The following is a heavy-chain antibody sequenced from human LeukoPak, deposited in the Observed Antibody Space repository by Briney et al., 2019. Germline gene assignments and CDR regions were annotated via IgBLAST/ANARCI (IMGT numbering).Heavy chain of an antibody. CDR2: ISGSGGST. J-gene: IGHJ6*03. V-gene: IGHV3-23*01. D-gene: IGHD3-16*01. CDR3: AKDLYVVLNYYMDV. CDR1: GFTFSSYA. Sequence: GGSLRLSCAASGFTFSSYAMSWVRQAPGKGLEWVSAISGSGGSTYYADSVKGRFTISRDNSKNTLYLQMNSLRAEDTAVYYCAKDLYVVLNYYMDVWGKGTTVTVSS.